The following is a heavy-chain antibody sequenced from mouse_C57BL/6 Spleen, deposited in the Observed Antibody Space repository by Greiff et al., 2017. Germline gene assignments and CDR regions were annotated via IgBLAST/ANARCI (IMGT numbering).Heavy chain of an antibody. V-gene: IGHV1-53*01. J-gene: IGHJ3*01. D-gene: IGHD2-3*01. Sequence: VQLQQPGTELVKPGASVKLSCKASGYTFTSYWLHWVKQRPGQGLEWNGNIKPSNGGTNYNEKFKSKATLTVDKSSSTAYMQLSSLTSEDSAVYYCARSGYDGYSAWFAYWGQGTLVTVSA. CDR1: GYTFTSYW. CDR2: IKPSNGGT. CDR3: ARSGYDGYSAWFAY.